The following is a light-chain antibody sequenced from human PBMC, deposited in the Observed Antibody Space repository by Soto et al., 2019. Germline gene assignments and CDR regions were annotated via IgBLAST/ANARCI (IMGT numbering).Light chain of an antibody. V-gene: IGLV2-14*01. CDR2: DFS. J-gene: IGLJ1*01. CDR3: SSYTTGGSYV. Sequence: QSVLTQPASVSGSPGLSIAISCTGTSSDVGGYNSVSWYQQHLGKAPKLIIYDFSNRPLGFFNRFPGSKFGNTASLTFFGLQAEDEGDYYCSSYTTGGSYVFGTGTRSPS. CDR1: SSDVGGYNS.